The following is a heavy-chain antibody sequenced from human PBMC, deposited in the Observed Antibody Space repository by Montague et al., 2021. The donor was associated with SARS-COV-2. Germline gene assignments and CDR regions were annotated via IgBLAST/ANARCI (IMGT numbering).Heavy chain of an antibody. J-gene: IGHJ6*03. V-gene: IGHV4-39*01. D-gene: IGHD3-3*01. CDR3: SRGDFGVVIIPYYYYYMDV. CDR1: GGSVSSSNCY. Sequence: SETLSLTCTVSGGSVSSSNCYWGWIRQPPGKGLEWIGSIHYSGSTYYKPSLKSRVTISLDTSKNQFSLKLNSVTAADTAVYYCSRGDFGVVIIPYYYYYMDVWGKGTTVTVSS. CDR2: IHYSGST.